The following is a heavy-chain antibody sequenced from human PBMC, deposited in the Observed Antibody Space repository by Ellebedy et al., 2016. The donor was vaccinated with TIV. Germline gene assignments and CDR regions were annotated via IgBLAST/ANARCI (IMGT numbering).Heavy chain of an antibody. V-gene: IGHV3-23*01. D-gene: IGHD6-25*01. CDR3: AKRGGDSGWGAFDY. CDR1: GFTFSSYA. Sequence: GESLKISXAASGFTFSSYAMSWVRQAPGKGLEWVSAISGSGGSTYYADSVKGRFTISRDNSKNTLSLQMNSLRAEDTAIYYCAKRGGDSGWGAFDYWGQGTLVTVSS. J-gene: IGHJ4*02. CDR2: ISGSGGST.